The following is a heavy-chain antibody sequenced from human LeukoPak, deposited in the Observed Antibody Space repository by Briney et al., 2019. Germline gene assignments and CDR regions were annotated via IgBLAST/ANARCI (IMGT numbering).Heavy chain of an antibody. Sequence: GGSLRLSCAASGFTFSSYGMHWVRQAPGKGLEWVAFIRYDGSNKYYADSVKGRFTISRDNSKNTLYLQMNSLRAEDTAVYYCAKGLFGYCSSTSCSPPNFDYWGQGALVTVSS. CDR1: GFTFSSYG. CDR3: AKGLFGYCSSTSCSPPNFDY. J-gene: IGHJ4*02. V-gene: IGHV3-30*02. CDR2: IRYDGSNK. D-gene: IGHD2-2*01.